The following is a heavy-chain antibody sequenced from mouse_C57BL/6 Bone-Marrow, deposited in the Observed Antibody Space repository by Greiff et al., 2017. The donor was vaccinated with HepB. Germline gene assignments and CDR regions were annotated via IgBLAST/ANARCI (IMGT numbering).Heavy chain of an antibody. V-gene: IGHV1-72*01. CDR3: AREIYDY. J-gene: IGHJ2*01. CDR2: IDPNSGGT. CDR1: GYTFTSYW. Sequence: QVHVKQPGAELVKPGASVKLSCKASGYTFTSYWMHWVKQRPGRGLEWIGRIDPNSGGTKYNEKFKSKATLTVDKPSSPAYMQLSSLTSEDSAVYYCAREIYDYWGQGTTLTVSS.